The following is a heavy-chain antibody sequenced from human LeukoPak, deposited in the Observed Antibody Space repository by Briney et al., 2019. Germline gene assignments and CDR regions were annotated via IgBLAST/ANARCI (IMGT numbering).Heavy chain of an antibody. J-gene: IGHJ3*02. Sequence: SETLSLTCTVSGGSISSYYWSWIRQPPGKGLEWIGYIYYSGSTNYNPSLKSRVTISVDTSKNRFSLKLSSVTAADTAVYYCARYRYSGYDYDAFDIWGQGTMVTVSS. CDR3: ARYRYSGYDYDAFDI. D-gene: IGHD5-12*01. V-gene: IGHV4-59*08. CDR2: IYYSGST. CDR1: GGSISSYY.